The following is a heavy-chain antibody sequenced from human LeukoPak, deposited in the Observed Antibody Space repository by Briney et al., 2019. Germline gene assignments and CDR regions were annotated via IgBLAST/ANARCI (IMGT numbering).Heavy chain of an antibody. CDR1: GYTFISHD. D-gene: IGHD1-1*01. J-gene: IGHJ6*03. CDR2: MNPNSGNR. V-gene: IGHV1-8*01. CDR3: ARRDNWNAASYYYMDV. Sequence: ASVKVSCKASGYTFISHDIVWVRQASRQGLEWMGWMNPNSGNRGLSQKFQGRVTMTRNTSTSTAYMELSSLRSEDTAVYYCARRDNWNAASYYYMDVWGKGTTVIVSS.